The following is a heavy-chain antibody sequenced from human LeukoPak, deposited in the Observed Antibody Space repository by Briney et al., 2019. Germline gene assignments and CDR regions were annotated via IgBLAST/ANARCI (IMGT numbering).Heavy chain of an antibody. V-gene: IGHV4-59*01. J-gene: IGHJ5*02. Sequence: PSGTLSLTCAVSGGSISSYYWSWIRQPPGKGLEWIGYIYYSGSTNYNPSLKSRVTISVDTSKNQFSLKLSSVTAADTAVYYCARDLRYCSGGSCYDNWFDPWGQGTLVTVSS. CDR1: GGSISSYY. D-gene: IGHD2-15*01. CDR3: ARDLRYCSGGSCYDNWFDP. CDR2: IYYSGST.